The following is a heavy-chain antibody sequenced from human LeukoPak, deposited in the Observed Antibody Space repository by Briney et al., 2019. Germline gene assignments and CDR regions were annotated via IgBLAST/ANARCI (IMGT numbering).Heavy chain of an antibody. Sequence: PGGSLRLSCAASGFTFRSEWMIWLRQAPGKGLEDLTNIKEDGSEKYYVDSVKGRFTISRDNSKNSLYLQMNSLRGEDTAVYYCVRDGHQGMLTWCWGQGTLVTVSS. V-gene: IGHV3-7*05. CDR1: GFTFRSEW. CDR2: IKEDGSEK. CDR3: VRDGHQGMLTWC. D-gene: IGHD3-16*01. J-gene: IGHJ4*02.